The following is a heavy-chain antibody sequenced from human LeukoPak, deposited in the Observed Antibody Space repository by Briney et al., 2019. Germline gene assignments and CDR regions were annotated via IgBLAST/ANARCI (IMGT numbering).Heavy chain of an antibody. CDR2: VRSDGTAK. Sequence: GGCLRLSWAAPGFPFSNFGIDWVRQAPGKGLGRVAFVRSDGTAKWYVESVKGRFTISRDSSENTLYLQMNSLRDEDTAGYYCAKDPHRGNYFTWFDPWGQGTLVTVSS. CDR3: AKDPHRGNYFTWFDP. CDR1: GFPFSNFG. V-gene: IGHV3-30*02. J-gene: IGHJ5*02. D-gene: IGHD5-12*01.